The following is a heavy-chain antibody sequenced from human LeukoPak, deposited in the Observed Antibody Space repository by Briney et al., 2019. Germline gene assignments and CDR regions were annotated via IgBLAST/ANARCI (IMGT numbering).Heavy chain of an antibody. Sequence: SETLSLTCTVSGGSISSRSYYWGWIRQPPGKGLEWIGSIFYSGSTYYNPSLKSRVTISVDTSKNQFSLKLSSVTAADTAIYYCARNSHYDFRSGNYLEYFDYWGQGTLVTVSS. CDR1: GGSISSRSYY. D-gene: IGHD3-3*01. CDR3: ARNSHYDFRSGNYLEYFDY. V-gene: IGHV4-39*07. CDR2: IFYSGST. J-gene: IGHJ4*02.